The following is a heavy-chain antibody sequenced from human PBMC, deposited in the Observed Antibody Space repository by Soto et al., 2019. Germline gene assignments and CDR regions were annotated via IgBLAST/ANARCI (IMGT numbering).Heavy chain of an antibody. Sequence: QVQLVQSGAEVKKPGSSVKVSCKASGGTFSSYAISWVRQAPGQGLEWMGGIIPIFGTANYAQKFQGRVTITADESTSTAYMELSSLRSEDTAGYYCARGPKPRTRSYYHLYHGMDVWGQGTTVTVSS. J-gene: IGHJ6*02. CDR2: IIPIFGTA. CDR3: ARGPKPRTRSYYHLYHGMDV. D-gene: IGHD3-10*01. CDR1: GGTFSSYA. V-gene: IGHV1-69*01.